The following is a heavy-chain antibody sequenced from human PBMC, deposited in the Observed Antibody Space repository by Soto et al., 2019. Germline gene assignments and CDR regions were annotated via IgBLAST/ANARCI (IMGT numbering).Heavy chain of an antibody. Sequence: EVQLVESGGGLVQPGRSLRLSCAASGFTFDDYAMHWVRQAPGKRLEWVSGISWNSGSIGYADSVKGRFTISRDNAKNSLYLQMNSLRAEDTALYYCAKDRIAVAGAFDYWGQGTLVTVSS. CDR1: GFTFDDYA. CDR3: AKDRIAVAGAFDY. D-gene: IGHD6-19*01. CDR2: ISWNSGSI. J-gene: IGHJ4*02. V-gene: IGHV3-9*01.